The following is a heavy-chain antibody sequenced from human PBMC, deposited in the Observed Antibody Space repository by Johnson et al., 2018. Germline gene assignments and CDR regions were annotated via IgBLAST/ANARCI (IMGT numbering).Heavy chain of an antibody. J-gene: IGHJ3*02. Sequence: QVQLVESGGGVVQPGRSLRLSCAASGFTFSSYGMHWVRQAPGKGLEWVAVISYEGGNKYYADSVKGRFTISRDNSNNTLYRQIKRLRAEDRAVYFCAKSFRITPDGFDIWGQGTMVTVSS. CDR3: AKSFRITPDGFDI. V-gene: IGHV3-30*18. CDR1: GFTFSSYG. CDR2: ISYEGGNK. D-gene: IGHD1-14*01.